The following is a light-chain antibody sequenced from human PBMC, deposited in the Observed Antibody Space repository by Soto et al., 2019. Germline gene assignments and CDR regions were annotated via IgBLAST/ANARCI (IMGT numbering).Light chain of an antibody. Sequence: EIVLTQSPATLSLSPGERATLSCRASQSVSSQLAWYQHKPGQPPRLLIYDASNRATGIPDRFSGSGSGTDFTLTIRKLEPEDFAVYYWAQRVWPWTVGQGTKVDIK. J-gene: IGKJ1*01. V-gene: IGKV3-11*01. CDR1: QSVSSQ. CDR2: DAS. CDR3: AQRVWPWT.